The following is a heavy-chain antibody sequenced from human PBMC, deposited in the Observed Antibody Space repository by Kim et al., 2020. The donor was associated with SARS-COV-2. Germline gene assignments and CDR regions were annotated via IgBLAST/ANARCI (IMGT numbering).Heavy chain of an antibody. CDR1: GFTFSSYG. V-gene: IGHV3-33*01. Sequence: GGSLRLSCAASGFTFSSYGMHWVRQAPGKGLEWVAVIWYDGSNKYYADSVKGRFTISRDNSKNTLYLQMNSLRAEDTAVYYCAREGGGVPNLRLRYFDWLPAYFDYWGQGTLVTVSS. J-gene: IGHJ4*02. CDR3: AREGGGVPNLRLRYFDWLPAYFDY. CDR2: IWYDGSNK. D-gene: IGHD3-9*01.